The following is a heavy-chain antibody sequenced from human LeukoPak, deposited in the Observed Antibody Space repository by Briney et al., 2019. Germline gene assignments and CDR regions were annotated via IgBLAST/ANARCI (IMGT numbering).Heavy chain of an antibody. Sequence: GGSLRLSCAASGFTFSSHWMHWVRKAPGKGLVWVSRINTDGTTTNYADSVKGRFTISRDNAKNTPYLLMNSLRIEDTAVYYCVRGAFRGYYMDVGGKGTTVIVSS. CDR3: VRGAFRGYYMDV. CDR1: GFTFSSHW. V-gene: IGHV3-74*01. J-gene: IGHJ6*03. D-gene: IGHD3-16*01. CDR2: INTDGTTT.